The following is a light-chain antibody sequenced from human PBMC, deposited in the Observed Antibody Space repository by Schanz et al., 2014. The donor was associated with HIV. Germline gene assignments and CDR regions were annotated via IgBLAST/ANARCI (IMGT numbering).Light chain of an antibody. CDR1: SGHSTYV. V-gene: IGLV4-69*02. Sequence: QPVLTQSPSASASLGASVKLTCTLSSGHSTYVIAWHQQQPGKGPRFLMKVNSDVGHTKGDGIPDRFSGSSSGAERYLTISSLQSEDEADYYCQTWGTGIWVFGGGTKVTVL. CDR3: QTWGTGIWV. J-gene: IGLJ3*02. CDR2: VNSDVGH.